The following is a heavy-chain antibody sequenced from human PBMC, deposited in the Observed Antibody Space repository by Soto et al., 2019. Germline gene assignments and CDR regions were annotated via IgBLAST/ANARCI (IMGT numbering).Heavy chain of an antibody. V-gene: IGHV1-18*04. D-gene: IGHD2-8*01. J-gene: IGHJ6*02. CDR2: ISAYNGNT. CDR3: ARDNIVQPFYYYYGMDV. CDR1: GYTFTSYG. Sequence: ASVKVSCKASGYTFTSYGISWVRQAPGQGLEWMGWISAYNGNTNYAQKLQGRVTMTTDTSTSTAYMELRSLRSDDTAVYYCARDNIVQPFYYYYGMDVWGQGTTVTVS.